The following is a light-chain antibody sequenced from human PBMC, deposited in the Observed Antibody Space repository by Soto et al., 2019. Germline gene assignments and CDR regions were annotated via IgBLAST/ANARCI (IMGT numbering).Light chain of an antibody. J-gene: IGKJ2*01. CDR2: GAS. CDR1: QSVSSSY. Sequence: EIVLTQSPGTLSLSPGERATLSCRASQSVSSSYLAWYQQKPGQAPRLLIYGASSRATGIPDRFSGSGSGTDFTLTISSLEPEDFALFYCHHYGSSPAFGQGTKLEIK. CDR3: HHYGSSPA. V-gene: IGKV3-20*01.